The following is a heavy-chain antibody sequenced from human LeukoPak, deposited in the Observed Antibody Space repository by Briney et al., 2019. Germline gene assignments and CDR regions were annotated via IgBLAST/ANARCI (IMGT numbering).Heavy chain of an antibody. J-gene: IGHJ4*02. CDR1: GGSISSGDYY. CDR3: ARGGRLRYFDWPHRAISLFFDY. V-gene: IGHV4-30-4*08. Sequence: SETLSLTCTVSGGSISSGDYYWSWIRQPPGKGLEWIGYIFYRGNTYYNPPLKGRVSLSVDTSKNQFSLKLSSVNAADTAVYYCARGGRLRYFDWPHRAISLFFDYRGQGTLVTVSS. D-gene: IGHD3-9*01. CDR2: IFYRGNT.